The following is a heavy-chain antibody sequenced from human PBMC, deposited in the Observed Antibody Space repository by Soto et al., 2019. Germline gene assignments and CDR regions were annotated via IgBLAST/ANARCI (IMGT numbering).Heavy chain of an antibody. D-gene: IGHD3-10*01. Sequence: QVQLVQSGAEVTKPGSSVKVSCKASGGTFSSDAIGWVRQAPGQGLEWMGGITPIFHTPNYAQKFKGRLTITADEPTSAVFMELSLLTSEDTAVYYCARNASTMSTCGEEQYYNYCGLDVWGQGTTVTVSS. J-gene: IGHJ6*02. CDR2: ITPIFHTP. CDR3: ARNASTMSTCGEEQYYNYCGLDV. CDR1: GGTFSSDA. V-gene: IGHV1-69*12.